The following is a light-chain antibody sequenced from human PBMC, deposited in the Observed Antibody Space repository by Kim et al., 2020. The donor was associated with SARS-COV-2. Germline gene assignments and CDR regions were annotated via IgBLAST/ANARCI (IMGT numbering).Light chain of an antibody. Sequence: GQSVTISCTGTSSDVGSYNRVSWYQQPPGTAPKLMIYEVSNRPSGVPDRFSGSKSGNTASLTISGLQAEDEADYYYSSYTSSSTVVFGGGTQLTVL. CDR3: SSYTSSSTVV. J-gene: IGLJ2*01. CDR2: EVS. CDR1: SSDVGSYNR. V-gene: IGLV2-18*02.